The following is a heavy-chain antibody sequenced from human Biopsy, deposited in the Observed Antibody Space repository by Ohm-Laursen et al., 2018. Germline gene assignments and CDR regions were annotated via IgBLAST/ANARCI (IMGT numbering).Heavy chain of an antibody. CDR3: ARDGGVSYFGLDV. CDR1: GVTLSGYK. D-gene: IGHD3-16*01. Sequence: GSLRLSCAASGVTLSGYKMNWVRQAPGKGLEWVSSISGSSTYIYYADSVRGRFTISRDNAKNCLYLQMNSLRTQDTALYYCARDGGVSYFGLDVWGLGTTATVSS. CDR2: ISGSSTYI. V-gene: IGHV3-21*04. J-gene: IGHJ6*02.